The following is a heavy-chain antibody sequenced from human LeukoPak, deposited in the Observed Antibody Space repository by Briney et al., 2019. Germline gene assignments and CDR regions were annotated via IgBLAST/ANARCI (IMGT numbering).Heavy chain of an antibody. CDR3: AGRNSDYGFDY. V-gene: IGHV3-23*01. Sequence: GGSLRLSCAASGFTFSSYEMNWVRQAPGKGLEWVSAISGSGGSTYYADSVKGRFTISRDNSKNTLYLQMNSLRAEDTAVYYCAGRNSDYGFDYWGQGTLVTVSS. D-gene: IGHD5-12*01. CDR1: GFTFSSYE. J-gene: IGHJ4*02. CDR2: ISGSGGST.